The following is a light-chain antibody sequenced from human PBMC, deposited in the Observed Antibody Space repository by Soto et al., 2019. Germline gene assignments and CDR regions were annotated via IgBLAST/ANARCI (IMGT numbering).Light chain of an antibody. CDR2: EVS. Sequence: QSVMTQPASVSGSPGRSITISCPGTSSDVGGYNYVSCYQQHPGKAPKIMIYEVSNRPSGVSLRCSGSKSGNAATLTISGRQAEDDADYYCSSYTSRTTDVFGTGTKGTVL. V-gene: IGLV2-14*01. CDR3: SSYTSRTTDV. J-gene: IGLJ1*01. CDR1: SSDVGGYNY.